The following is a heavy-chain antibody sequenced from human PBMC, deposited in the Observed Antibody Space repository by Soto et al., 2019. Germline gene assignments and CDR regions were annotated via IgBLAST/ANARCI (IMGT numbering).Heavy chain of an antibody. J-gene: IGHJ6*04. CDR3: ARAPSPLGRVVIYMDV. CDR1: GFTFSSYS. V-gene: IGHV3-21*01. D-gene: IGHD3-3*01. CDR2: ISSSSSYI. Sequence: GGSLRLSCAASGFTFSSYSMNWVRQAPGKGLEWVSSISSSSSYIYYADSVKGRFTISRDNAKNSLYLQMNSLRAEDTAVYYCARAPSPLGRVVIYMDVWGKGTTVTVSS.